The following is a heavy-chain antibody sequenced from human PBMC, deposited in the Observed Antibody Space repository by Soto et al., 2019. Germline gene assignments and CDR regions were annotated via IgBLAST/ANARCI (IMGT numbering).Heavy chain of an antibody. CDR1: GFTFMDLG. Sequence: GGSLRLCWVAAGFTFMDLGRSRVRQAQGEGLEWVSGIVGGGTIISYADSVKGRFTISRDDSNNVLYLQMHSLRAEDTAVYYCAKDRQPDGRWPFDHWGKGTLVTVSS. J-gene: IGHJ4*02. D-gene: IGHD2-8*01. CDR3: AKDRQPDGRWPFDH. CDR2: IVGGGTII. V-gene: IGHV3-23*03.